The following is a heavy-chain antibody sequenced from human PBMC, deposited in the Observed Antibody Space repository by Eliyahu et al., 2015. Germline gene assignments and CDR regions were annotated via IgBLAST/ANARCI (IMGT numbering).Heavy chain of an antibody. CDR3: TQSSGVAVAGVGFY. Sequence: QITLKESGPTLVKPTQTLILTCTCSGFSLSTSSVGVGWIRQPPGKPLEWLAFIFWNDEKRYSPSLRGRITITKDSSKNQVVLTMTNVDPVDTATYYCTQSSGVAVAGVGFYWGQGTLVTVSS. CDR1: GFSLSTSSVG. D-gene: IGHD6-19*01. V-gene: IGHV2-5*01. CDR2: IFWNDEK. J-gene: IGHJ4*02.